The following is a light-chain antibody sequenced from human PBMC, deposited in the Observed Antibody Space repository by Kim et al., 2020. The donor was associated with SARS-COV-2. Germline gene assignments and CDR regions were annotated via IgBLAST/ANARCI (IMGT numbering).Light chain of an antibody. Sequence: DIVMTQSPLSLPVTPGEPASISCRSSQSLLHSNGYNYLDWYLQKPGQSPQLLIYLGSNRASGVPDRVSGSGSGTDFKLKISRVEASNVGVYYCMQALQTRITFGQETRREIK. CDR1: QSLLHSNGYNY. J-gene: IGKJ5*01. CDR3: MQALQTRIT. CDR2: LGS. V-gene: IGKV2-28*01.